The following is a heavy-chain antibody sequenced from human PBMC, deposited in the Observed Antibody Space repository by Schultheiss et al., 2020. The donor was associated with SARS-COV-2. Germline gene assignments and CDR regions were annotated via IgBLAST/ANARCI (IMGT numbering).Heavy chain of an antibody. V-gene: IGHV4-34*01. CDR1: GGSFSGYY. D-gene: IGHD1-26*01. CDR3: ATWDLGYYGMDV. J-gene: IGHJ6*02. CDR2: INHSGST. Sequence: SETLSLTCAVYGGSFSGYYWSWIRQPPGKGLEWIGEINHSGSTNYNPSLKSRVTISVDTSKNQFFLKLSSVTAADTAVYYCATWDLGYYGMDVWGQGTTVTVAS.